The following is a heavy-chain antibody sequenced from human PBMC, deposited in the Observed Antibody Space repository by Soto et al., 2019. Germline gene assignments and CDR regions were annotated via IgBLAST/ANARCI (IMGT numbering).Heavy chain of an antibody. CDR1: GFTFSSYA. D-gene: IGHD6-19*01. CDR2: ISGSGGST. V-gene: IGHV3-23*01. Sequence: EVQLLESGGGLVQPGGSLRLSCAASGFTFSSYAMSWVRQAPGKGLEWVSAISGSGGSTYYADSVKGRFTISRDNSKNALYLQMNSLRAEDTAVYYCAKLSHVSDSVAGTGYWGQGTLVTVSS. J-gene: IGHJ4*02. CDR3: AKLSHVSDSVAGTGY.